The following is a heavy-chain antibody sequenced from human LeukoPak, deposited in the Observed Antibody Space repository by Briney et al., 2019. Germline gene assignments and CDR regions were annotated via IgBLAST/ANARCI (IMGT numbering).Heavy chain of an antibody. D-gene: IGHD6-19*01. CDR1: GFTFSSYS. V-gene: IGHV3-48*01. CDR2: MSRSGNSI. Sequence: PGGSLRLSCVASGFTFSSYSMDWVRQAPGKGLEWVSYMSRSGNSIYYADSVKGRFTISRDNAQNSLYLQMNSLRAEDTAVYYCARDRSTAVADTWGFFDYWGQGTLVTVSS. J-gene: IGHJ4*02. CDR3: ARDRSTAVADTWGFFDY.